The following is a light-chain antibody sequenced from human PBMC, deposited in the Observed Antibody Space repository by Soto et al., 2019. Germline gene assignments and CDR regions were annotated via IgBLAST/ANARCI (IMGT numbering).Light chain of an antibody. CDR1: QDIGIY. CDR3: QRYNSVPVT. CDR2: SAS. V-gene: IGKV1-27*01. J-gene: IGKJ5*01. Sequence: QMTQSPSSLSASVGDRVTITCRASQDIGIYLAWYQQRPGTVPKLLIYSASTLKSGFPSRFSGSGSGTDFTRTISSLQPEDVATYYCQRYNSVPVTFGQGTRLEIK.